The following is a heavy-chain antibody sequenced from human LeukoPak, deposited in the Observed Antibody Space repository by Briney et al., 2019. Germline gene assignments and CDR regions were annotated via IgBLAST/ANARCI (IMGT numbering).Heavy chain of an antibody. CDR2: INPNSGGT. Sequence: GASVKVSCKASGYTFTGYYLHWVRQAHGQGLEWMGRINPNSGGTNYAQKFQGRVTMTRDTSISTAYMELSRLRSDDTAMYYCARDGSPFYDSSGYYYEVYWGQGTLVTVSS. J-gene: IGHJ4*02. CDR1: GYTFTGYY. V-gene: IGHV1-2*06. CDR3: ARDGSPFYDSSGYYYEVY. D-gene: IGHD3-22*01.